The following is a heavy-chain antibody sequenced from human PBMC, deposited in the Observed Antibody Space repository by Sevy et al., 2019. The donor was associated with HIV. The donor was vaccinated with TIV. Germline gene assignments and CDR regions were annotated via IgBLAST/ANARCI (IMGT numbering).Heavy chain of an antibody. CDR2: INPNSGGT. CDR1: GYTFTGYY. D-gene: IGHD6-19*01. J-gene: IGHJ5*02. V-gene: IGHV1-2*04. CDR3: ARDRTSTYSSGWFNNWFDP. Sequence: ASVKVSCKASGYTFTGYYMHWVRQAPGQGLEWMGWINPNSGGTNYAQKFQGWVTMTRDTSISTAYRELSRLRSDDTAVYYCARDRTSTYSSGWFNNWFDPWGQGTLVTVSS.